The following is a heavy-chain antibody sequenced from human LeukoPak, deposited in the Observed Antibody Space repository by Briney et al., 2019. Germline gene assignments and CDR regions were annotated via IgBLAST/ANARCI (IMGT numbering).Heavy chain of an antibody. Sequence: VGSLRLSCAASGFTFSSYGMHWVRQAPGKGLEWVAFIRYDGSNKYYAVSVKGRFTISRDNSKNTLYLQMNSLRAEDTAVYYCARTWIQLWLVGYWGQGTLVTVS. J-gene: IGHJ4*02. D-gene: IGHD5-18*01. CDR3: ARTWIQLWLVGY. CDR2: IRYDGSNK. V-gene: IGHV3-30*02. CDR1: GFTFSSYG.